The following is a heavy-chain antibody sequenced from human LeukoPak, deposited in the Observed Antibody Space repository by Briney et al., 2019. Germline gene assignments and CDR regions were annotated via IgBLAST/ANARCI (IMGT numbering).Heavy chain of an antibody. CDR2: ISAYNGNT. CDR1: GYTFTSYA. J-gene: IGHJ5*02. V-gene: IGHV1-18*01. Sequence: ASVKVSCKASGYTFTSYAMHWVRQAPGQGLEWMGWISAYNGNTNYAQKLQGRVTMTTDTSTSTAYMELRSLRSDDTAVYYCARDLYSSSWYWFDPWGQGTLVTVSS. D-gene: IGHD6-13*01. CDR3: ARDLYSSSWYWFDP.